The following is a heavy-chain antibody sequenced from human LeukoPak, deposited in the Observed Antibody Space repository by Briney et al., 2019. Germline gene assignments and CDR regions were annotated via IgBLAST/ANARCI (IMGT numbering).Heavy chain of an antibody. CDR2: ISWNSGSI. D-gene: IGHD6-13*01. CDR1: GFTFDDYA. J-gene: IGHJ3*02. CDR3: AKEYSSSWYPDAFDI. Sequence: QSGGSLRLSCAASGFTFDDYAMHWVRQAPGKGLEWVSGISWNSGSIGYADSVKGRFTISRDNAKNSLYLQMNSLRAEDTALYYCAKEYSSSWYPDAFDIWGQGTMVTVSS. V-gene: IGHV3-9*01.